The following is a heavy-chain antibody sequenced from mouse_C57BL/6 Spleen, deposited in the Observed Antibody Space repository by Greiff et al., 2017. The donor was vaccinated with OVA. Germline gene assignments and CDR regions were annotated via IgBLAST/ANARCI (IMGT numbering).Heavy chain of an antibody. CDR2: IYPGDGDT. Sequence: QVQLQQSGPELVKPGASVKISCKASGYAFSSSWMNWVKQRPGKGLEWIGRIYPGDGDTNYNGKFKGKATLTADKSSSTAYMQLSSLTSEDSAVYFCARAGYDSYAMDYWGQGTSVTVSS. CDR1: GYAFSSSW. J-gene: IGHJ4*01. V-gene: IGHV1-82*01. D-gene: IGHD2-10*02. CDR3: ARAGYDSYAMDY.